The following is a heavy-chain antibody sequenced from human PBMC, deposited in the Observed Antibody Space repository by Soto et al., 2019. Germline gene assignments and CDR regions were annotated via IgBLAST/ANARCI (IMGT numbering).Heavy chain of an antibody. J-gene: IGHJ5*02. CDR3: AKDFWRFRICSSTSCYNNWFDP. Sequence: HPGGSLRLSCAASGFTFSSYGMHWVRQAPGKGLEWVAVISYDGSNKYYADSVKGRFTISRDNSKNTLYLQMNSLRAEDTAVYYCAKDFWRFRICSSTSCYNNWFDPWGQGTLVTVSS. CDR2: ISYDGSNK. V-gene: IGHV3-30*18. CDR1: GFTFSSYG. D-gene: IGHD2-2*02.